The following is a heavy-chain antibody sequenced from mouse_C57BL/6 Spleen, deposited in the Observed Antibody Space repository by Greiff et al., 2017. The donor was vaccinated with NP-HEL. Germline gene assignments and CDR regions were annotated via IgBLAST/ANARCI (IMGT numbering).Heavy chain of an antibody. CDR1: GYSITSCYY. CDR3: AHLRGYAMDY. Sequence: EVQLQESGPGLVKPSQSLSLTCSVSGYSITSCYYWNWIRQFPGNILEWMGYIRYDGSNNYNPSLKNRISITRDTSNNQSFLKLNSVTTEDTATYYCAHLRGYAMDYWGQGTSVTVSS. D-gene: IGHD1-1*01. V-gene: IGHV3-6*01. CDR2: IRYDGSN. J-gene: IGHJ4*01.